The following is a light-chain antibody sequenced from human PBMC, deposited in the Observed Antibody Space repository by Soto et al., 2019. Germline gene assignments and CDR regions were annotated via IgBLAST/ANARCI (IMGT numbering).Light chain of an antibody. CDR2: GDN. CDR3: AAWDGRLNNVL. Sequence: QSVLTQPPSASGTPGQRVTISCSGSGSSIGTNTVNWYRQLPGTAPKLLIYGDNQRPSGVPDRFSGSKSGTSASLAISGLQSEDEADYYCAAWDGRLNNVLFGGGTKLTV. CDR1: GSSIGTNT. J-gene: IGLJ2*01. V-gene: IGLV1-44*01.